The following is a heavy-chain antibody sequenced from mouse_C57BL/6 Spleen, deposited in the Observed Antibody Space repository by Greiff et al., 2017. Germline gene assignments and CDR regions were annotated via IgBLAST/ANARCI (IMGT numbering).Heavy chain of an antibody. V-gene: IGHV1-80*01. CDR3: ARELKRAMDY. CDR2: IYPGDGDT. Sequence: QVQLKECGAELVKPGGSVKISCKASGYAFSSYWMNWVKQRPGKGLEWIGQIYPGDGDTNYNGKFKGKATLTADKSSSTAYMQLSSLTSEDSAVYFCARELKRAMDYWGQGTSVTVSS. CDR1: GYAFSSYW. D-gene: IGHD1-3*01. J-gene: IGHJ4*01.